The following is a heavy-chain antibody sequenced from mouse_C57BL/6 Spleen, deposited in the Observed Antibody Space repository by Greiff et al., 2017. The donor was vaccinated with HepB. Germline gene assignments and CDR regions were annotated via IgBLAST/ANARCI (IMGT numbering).Heavy chain of an antibody. CDR1: GYAFTNYL. J-gene: IGHJ2*01. Sequence: VMLVESGAELVRPGTSVKVSCKASGYAFTNYLIEWVKQRPGQGLEWIGVINPGSGGTNYNEKFKGKATLTADKSSSTAYMQLSSLTSEDSAVYFCARYRTGRYFDYWGQGTTLTVSS. CDR2: INPGSGGT. D-gene: IGHD4-1*01. V-gene: IGHV1-54*01. CDR3: ARYRTGRYFDY.